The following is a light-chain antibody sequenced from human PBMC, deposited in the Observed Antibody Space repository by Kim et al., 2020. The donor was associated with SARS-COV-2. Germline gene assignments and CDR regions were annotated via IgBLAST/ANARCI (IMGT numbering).Light chain of an antibody. CDR1: SSSNGSNP. Sequence: GQRVTVSCSESSSSNGSNPVHGNQQVPGTAPKLLIHSTNQRPSGVPDRFSGSKSGTSASLAISGLQSADEADYYCATWGDSQNGWVFGGGTQLTVL. J-gene: IGLJ3*02. V-gene: IGLV1-44*01. CDR3: ATWGDSQNGWV. CDR2: STN.